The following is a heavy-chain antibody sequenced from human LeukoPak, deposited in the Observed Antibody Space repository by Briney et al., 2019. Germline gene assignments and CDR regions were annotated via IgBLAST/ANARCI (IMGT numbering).Heavy chain of an antibody. CDR2: MHPNSGDT. CDR1: GYTFTGYY. J-gene: IGHJ4*02. Sequence: ASVKVSCKASGYTFTGYYIHWVRQAPGQGLEWMTWMHPNSGDTNYAQKFQGRVTMTWDTSISTAYMELSRLRSDDTAVYYCARDGEGRTXFDXXXQGXLVTVX. CDR3: ARDGEGRTXFDX. V-gene: IGHV1-2*02. D-gene: IGHD1-14*01.